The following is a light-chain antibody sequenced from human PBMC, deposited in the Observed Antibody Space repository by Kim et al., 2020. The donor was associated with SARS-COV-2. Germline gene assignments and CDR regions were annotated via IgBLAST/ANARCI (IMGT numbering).Light chain of an antibody. CDR2: DTN. J-gene: IGLJ3*02. CDR1: TGTVTSGLY. CDR3: SLSYNGVWV. V-gene: IGLV7-46*01. Sequence: PGGTSTLPCGSSTGTVTSGLYPYWFQQTPGQVPRTLIYDTNNKQPRTPDRFSGSLLGGKAALTLSGAHPEDEADYFCSLSYNGVWVFGGGTKLTVL.